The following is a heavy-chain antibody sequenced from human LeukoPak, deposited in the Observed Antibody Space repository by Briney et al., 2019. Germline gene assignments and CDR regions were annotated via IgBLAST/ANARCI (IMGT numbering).Heavy chain of an antibody. J-gene: IGHJ4*02. V-gene: IGHV1-18*01. CDR1: GYTFTSYG. CDR3: ARGVGSYYYDSSGFTLDY. D-gene: IGHD3-22*01. CDR2: ISAYNGNT. Sequence: ASVKVSCKASGYTFTSYGISWVRQAPGQGLEWMGWISAYNGNTNYAQKLQGRVTMTTDTSTSTAYMELSSLRSEDTAVYYCARGVGSYYYDSSGFTLDYWGQGTLVTVSS.